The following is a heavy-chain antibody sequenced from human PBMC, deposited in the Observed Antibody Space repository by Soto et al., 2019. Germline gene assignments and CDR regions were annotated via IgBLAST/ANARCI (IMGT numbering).Heavy chain of an antibody. CDR1: GGSFSGYY. V-gene: IGHV4-34*01. Sequence: QVQLQQWGAGLLKPSETLSLTCAVYGGSFSGYYWSWIRQPPGKGLEWIGEINHSGSTNYNPSLKSRVTISVDTSKNQFSLKLSSVTAADTAVYYCARGPLSIMITFGGVIAPGWFDPWGQGTLVTVSS. CDR3: ARGPLSIMITFGGVIAPGWFDP. D-gene: IGHD3-16*02. CDR2: INHSGST. J-gene: IGHJ5*02.